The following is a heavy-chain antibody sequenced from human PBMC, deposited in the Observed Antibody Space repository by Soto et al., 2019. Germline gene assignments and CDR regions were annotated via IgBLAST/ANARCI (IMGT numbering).Heavy chain of an antibody. Sequence: QITLKESGPTLVKPTQTLTLTCTFSGFSLSTSGVGVGWIRQPPGKALEWLALIYWNDDKRYSPSLKSRLTITKDTSKNQVVLTMTNIDPVDTAIYYCAHRSSGDKYCSGGSCYGTFDYWGQGTLVTVSS. CDR3: AHRSSGDKYCSGGSCYGTFDY. D-gene: IGHD2-15*01. CDR1: GFSLSTSGVG. CDR2: IYWNDDK. V-gene: IGHV2-5*01. J-gene: IGHJ4*02.